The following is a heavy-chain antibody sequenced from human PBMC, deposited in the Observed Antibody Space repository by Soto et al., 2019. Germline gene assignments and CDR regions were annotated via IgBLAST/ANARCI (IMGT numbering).Heavy chain of an antibody. CDR2: MFYSGAT. J-gene: IGHJ5*02. Sequence: SETLSLTCTVSGGSISDISYCWGWIRQPPGKGLQWIGCMFYSGATYYNPSLKNRVTLSVDTSNNELSLKLVSVTAPDTAVYYCARHKSGSDWLDPWGQGTLVTVSS. D-gene: IGHD2-15*01. CDR3: ARHKSGSDWLDP. CDR1: GGSISDISYC. V-gene: IGHV4-39*01.